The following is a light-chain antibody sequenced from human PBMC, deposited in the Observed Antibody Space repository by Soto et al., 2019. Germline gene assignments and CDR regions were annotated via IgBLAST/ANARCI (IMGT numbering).Light chain of an antibody. J-gene: IGLJ1*01. CDR2: EGS. Sequence: QSALTQPASVSGSPGQSITISCTGTSSNVGTYNLVSWYQQHSGKAPKLMIYEGSKRPSGVSNRFSGSKSGTTASLTISGLQAEDEADYYCCSYAGSSTYVFGTGTKVTDL. V-gene: IGLV2-23*01. CDR3: CSYAGSSTYV. CDR1: SSNVGTYNL.